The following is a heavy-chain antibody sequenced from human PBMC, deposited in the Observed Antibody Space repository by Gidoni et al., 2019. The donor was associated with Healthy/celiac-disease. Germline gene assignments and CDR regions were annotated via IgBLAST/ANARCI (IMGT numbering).Heavy chain of an antibody. CDR1: GFPFSSYS. CDR2: ISSRSSTI. V-gene: IGHV3-48*02. Sequence: EVQLVESGGGVVQPGGARRLSCAASGFPFSSYSMNWVRQAPGKGLEWVSYISSRSSTIYYADSVKGRFTISRDNAKNSLYLQMNSLRDEDTAVYYCARMFDPWGQGTLVTVSS. CDR3: ARMFDP. J-gene: IGHJ5*02.